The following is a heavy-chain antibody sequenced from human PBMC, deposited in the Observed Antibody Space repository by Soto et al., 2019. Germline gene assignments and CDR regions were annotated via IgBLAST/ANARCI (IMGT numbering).Heavy chain of an antibody. CDR2: IYYNGAT. J-gene: IGHJ4*02. CDR1: GGSISSSSYY. V-gene: IGHV4-39*02. D-gene: IGHD1-1*01. Sequence: QLQLQESGPGLVKPSETLSLTCTVSGGSISSSSYYWGWIRQPPGKGLEWIGTIYYNGATQYNPSLNSRVTISVDTSKNQFSLKVNSVTATDTAVYYCAREGRNDDVAPSGDYWGQGTLVTVSS. CDR3: AREGRNDDVAPSGDY.